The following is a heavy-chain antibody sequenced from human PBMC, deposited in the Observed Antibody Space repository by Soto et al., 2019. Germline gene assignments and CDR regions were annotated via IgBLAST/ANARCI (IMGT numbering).Heavy chain of an antibody. Sequence: PSETLSLTCTVSGGSISSYYWTWIRQPPGKGLEWIGYVYNSGSTNYNPSLKSRVTISVDTSKNQFSLKLSSVTAADTAVYYCARWGLHMGNYYFDYWGQGTLVTVSS. J-gene: IGHJ4*02. CDR3: ARWGLHMGNYYFDY. D-gene: IGHD4-4*01. V-gene: IGHV4-59*01. CDR2: VYNSGST. CDR1: GGSISSYY.